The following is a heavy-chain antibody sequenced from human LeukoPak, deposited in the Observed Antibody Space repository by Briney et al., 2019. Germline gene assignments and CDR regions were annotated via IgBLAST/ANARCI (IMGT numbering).Heavy chain of an antibody. J-gene: IGHJ4*02. Sequence: SETLSLTCAVSGGSISSGGYSWSWIRQPPGKGLEWIGYIYHSGSTYYNPSLKSRVTISVDRSKNQFSLKLSSVTAADTAVYYCARDPDRFGELYYWGQGTLVTVSS. V-gene: IGHV4-30-2*01. CDR1: GGSISSGGYS. CDR2: IYHSGST. D-gene: IGHD3-10*01. CDR3: ARDPDRFGELYY.